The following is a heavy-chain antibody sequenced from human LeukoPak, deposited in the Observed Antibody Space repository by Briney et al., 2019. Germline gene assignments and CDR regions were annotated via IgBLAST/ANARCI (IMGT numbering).Heavy chain of an antibody. Sequence: SETLSLTCTVSGGSISSGGYYWSWIRQHPGKGLEWIGYIYYSGSTYYNPSLKSRVTISVDTSKNQFSLKLSSVTAADTAVYYCARTYYYDSSGYSRYYFDYWGQGTLVTVSS. CDR3: ARTYYYDSSGYSRYYFDY. CDR1: GGSISSGGYY. D-gene: IGHD3-22*01. CDR2: IYYSGST. V-gene: IGHV4-31*03. J-gene: IGHJ4*02.